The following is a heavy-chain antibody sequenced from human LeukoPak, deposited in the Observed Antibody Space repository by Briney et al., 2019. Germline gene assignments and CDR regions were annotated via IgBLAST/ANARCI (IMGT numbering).Heavy chain of an antibody. J-gene: IGHJ4*02. V-gene: IGHV3-15*01. CDR3: TTGRHIVVARIDY. Sequence: GGSLRLSCAASGFTFSSVWMSWVRQAPGKGLEWVGRIKSKTDGGTTDYAAPVKGRFSISKDDSKNTLYLQMNSLKTEDTAVYYCTTGRHIVVARIDYWGQGTLVTVSS. CDR1: GFTFSSVW. CDR2: IKSKTDGGTT. D-gene: IGHD2-21*01.